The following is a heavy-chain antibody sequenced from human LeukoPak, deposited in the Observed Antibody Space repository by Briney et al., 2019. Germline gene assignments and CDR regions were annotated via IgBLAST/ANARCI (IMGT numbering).Heavy chain of an antibody. D-gene: IGHD3-10*01. J-gene: IGHJ5*02. Sequence: PGGSLRLSCAASGFTFSSYAMHWVRQAPGKGLEWVAVISYDGSNKYYADSVKGRFTISRDNSKNTLYLQMNSLRAEDTAVYYCARGYYYSSGSYPGGWFDPWGQGTLVTVSS. CDR2: ISYDGSNK. CDR3: ARGYYYSSGSYPGGWFDP. CDR1: GFTFSSYA. V-gene: IGHV3-30*04.